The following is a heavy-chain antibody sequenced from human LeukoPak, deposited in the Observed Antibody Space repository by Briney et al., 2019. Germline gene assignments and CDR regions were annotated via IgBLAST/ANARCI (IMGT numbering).Heavy chain of an antibody. Sequence: GGSLRLSCAASGFTFSSYEMNWVRQAPGKGLEWVSYISSSGSTIYYADSVKGRFTISRDNAKNSLYLQMNSLRAEDTAVYYCAKEGDYYDSSGYYYPYYFDYWGQGTLVTVSS. CDR2: ISSSGSTI. V-gene: IGHV3-48*03. CDR1: GFTFSSYE. D-gene: IGHD3-22*01. J-gene: IGHJ4*02. CDR3: AKEGDYYDSSGYYYPYYFDY.